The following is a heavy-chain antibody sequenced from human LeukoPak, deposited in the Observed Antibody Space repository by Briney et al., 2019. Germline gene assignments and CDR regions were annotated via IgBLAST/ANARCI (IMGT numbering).Heavy chain of an antibody. J-gene: IGHJ4*02. V-gene: IGHV4-34*01. CDR1: GGSFSGYY. CDR2: INHSGST. D-gene: IGHD3-10*01. CDR3: ARARGILWFGELSGYFDY. Sequence: SETLSLTCAVYGGSFSGYYWSWIRQPPGKGLEWIGEINHSGSTNYNPSLKGRVTISVDTSKNQFSLKLSSVTAADTAVYYGARARGILWFGELSGYFDYWGQGTLVTVSS.